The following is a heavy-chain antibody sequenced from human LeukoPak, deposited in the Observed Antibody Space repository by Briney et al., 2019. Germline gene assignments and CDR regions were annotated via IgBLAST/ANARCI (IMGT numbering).Heavy chain of an antibody. CDR1: GGTFSSYA. J-gene: IGHJ6*02. D-gene: IGHD3-10*01. CDR3: ARVRYGSGSYYFYYYYYGMDV. V-gene: IGHV1-69*05. CDR2: IIPIFGTA. Sequence: ASVKVSCKASGGTFSSYAISWVRQAPGQGLEWMGGIIPIFGTANYAQKLQGRVTMTTDTSTSTAYMELRSLRSDDTAVYYCARVRYGSGSYYFYYYYYGMDVWGQGTTVTVSS.